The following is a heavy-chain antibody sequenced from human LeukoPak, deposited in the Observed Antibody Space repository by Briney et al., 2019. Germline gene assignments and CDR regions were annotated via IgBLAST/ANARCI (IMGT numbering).Heavy chain of an antibody. D-gene: IGHD2-21*01. CDR3: AKAPVTSCRGAYCYPFDS. Sequence: GGSLRLSCAASGFTLSTYAMSWVRQTPGKGLEWVAATSSSDAGTYHADSVRGRFTISRHNSKNTLYLQMNSLRAEDAAVYFCAKAPVTSCRGAYCYPFDSWGQGTLVTVSS. CDR1: GFTLSTYA. CDR2: TSSSDAGT. V-gene: IGHV3-23*01. J-gene: IGHJ4*02.